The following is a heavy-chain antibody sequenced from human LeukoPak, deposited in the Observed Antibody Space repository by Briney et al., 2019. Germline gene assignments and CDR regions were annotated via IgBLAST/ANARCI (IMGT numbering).Heavy chain of an antibody. V-gene: IGHV3-23*01. CDR3: ANLGGQEVYNYYVGV. J-gene: IGHJ6*03. CDR2: IIDSGDIT. Sequence: GGSLRLSCEASGFTFSSYAMSWVRQAPGKGLEWVSGIIDSGDITYYANSVKGRFTISRDNSKNTLCLQMNSLRAEDTAVYYCANLGGQEVYNYYVGVWGKGTTVAVSS. CDR1: GFTFSSYA. D-gene: IGHD3-16*01.